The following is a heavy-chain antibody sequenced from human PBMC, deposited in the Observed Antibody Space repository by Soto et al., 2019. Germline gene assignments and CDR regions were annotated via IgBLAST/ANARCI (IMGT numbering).Heavy chain of an antibody. Sequence: SETLSLTCAVSGGSISSYYLSWIRHPPFKGLGWIGYIYYSGSTYYNPSLKSRVTISVDTSKNQFSLKLSSVTAADTAVYYCARAKPPPNYYDSSGFAAIDYWGQGTLVTVSS. J-gene: IGHJ4*02. CDR2: IYYSGST. CDR1: GGSISSYY. D-gene: IGHD3-22*01. CDR3: ARAKPPPNYYDSSGFAAIDY. V-gene: IGHV4-59*12.